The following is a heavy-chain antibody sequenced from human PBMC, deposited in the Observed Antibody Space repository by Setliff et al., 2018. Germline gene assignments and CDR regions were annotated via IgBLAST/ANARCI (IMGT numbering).Heavy chain of an antibody. V-gene: IGHV1-3*01. Sequence: GASVKVSCKASGNRFTNYAFHWVRQAPGQSLEWVGRINAANGNTKYSEKYHARLTITGDTSANTVYMELGSLRSEDTATYYCRATRGPFDRWGQGTKGTVS. J-gene: IGHJ3*01. CDR1: GNRFTNYA. CDR2: INAANGNT. CDR3: RATRGPFDR.